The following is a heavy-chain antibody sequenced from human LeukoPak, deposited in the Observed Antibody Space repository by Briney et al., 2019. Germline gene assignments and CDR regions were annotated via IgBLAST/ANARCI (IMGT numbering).Heavy chain of an antibody. V-gene: IGHV5-51*01. J-gene: IGHJ4*02. Sequence: GESLKISCKGSGYRFTSYWIAWVRQMPGKGLEWMGIIHPDDSEARYSPSFRGQVTISADMSINTAYLQWSRLKASDTAMYYCARASEDSYGYYSDYWGQGNLVTVSS. CDR2: IHPDDSEA. CDR3: ARASEDSYGYYSDY. D-gene: IGHD3-22*01. CDR1: GYRFTSYW.